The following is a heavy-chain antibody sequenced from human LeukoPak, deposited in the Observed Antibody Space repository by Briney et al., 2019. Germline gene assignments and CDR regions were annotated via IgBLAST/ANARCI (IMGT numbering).Heavy chain of an antibody. D-gene: IGHD5-12*01. CDR2: IYYSGST. V-gene: IGHV4-34*09. J-gene: IGHJ4*02. Sequence: SETLSLTCAVYGGSFSGYYWSWIRQPPGKGLEWIGYIYYSGSTYYNPSLKSRVTISVDTSKNQFSLKLSSVTAADTAVYYCARVDRGYSGYDLGYFDYWGQGTLVTVSS. CDR1: GGSFSGYY. CDR3: ARVDRGYSGYDLGYFDY.